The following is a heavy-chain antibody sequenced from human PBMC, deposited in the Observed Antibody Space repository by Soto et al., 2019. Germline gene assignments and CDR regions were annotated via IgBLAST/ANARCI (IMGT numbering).Heavy chain of an antibody. CDR1: GDTFDDYT. V-gene: IGHV1-69*02. D-gene: IGHD1-1*01. CDR2: IVPILVVP. J-gene: IGHJ5*02. CDR3: ARVGGTTGTMSWWFDP. Sequence: QVQLVQSGAEVKKPGSSVKVSCKAPGDTFDDYTLTWVRQAPGQGLEWMGRIVPILVVPNYAQNFQGRLTITADKSTSTAYMELSSLRFEDTAIYDCARVGGTTGTMSWWFDPWGQGTLVTVSS.